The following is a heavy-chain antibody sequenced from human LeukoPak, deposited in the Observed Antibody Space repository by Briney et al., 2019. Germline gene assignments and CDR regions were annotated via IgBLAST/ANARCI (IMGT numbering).Heavy chain of an antibody. CDR1: GGSISSYY. CDR2: IYTSGST. CDR3: ASFWSGYYRGAFDI. V-gene: IGHV4-4*09. D-gene: IGHD3-3*01. Sequence: SETLSLTCTVSGGSISSYYWCWIRQPPGKGLEWIGYIYTSGSTNYNPSLKSRVTISVDTSKNQFSLKLSSVTAADTAVYYCASFWSGYYRGAFDIWGQGTMVTVSS. J-gene: IGHJ3*02.